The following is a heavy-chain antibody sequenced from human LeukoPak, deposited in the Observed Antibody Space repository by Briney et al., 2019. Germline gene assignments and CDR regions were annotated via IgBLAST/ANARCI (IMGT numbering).Heavy chain of an antibody. Sequence: GGSLRLSCAASGFTFNNYAMTWVRQAPGKGLEWVSSISPLGDYTYYADSVKGRFTFSRDNSKNTLYLQMNSLRAEDTAVYYCAREGVRFGELSHFDYWGQGTLVTVSS. D-gene: IGHD3-10*01. V-gene: IGHV3-23*01. J-gene: IGHJ4*02. CDR2: ISPLGDYT. CDR3: AREGVRFGELSHFDY. CDR1: GFTFNNYA.